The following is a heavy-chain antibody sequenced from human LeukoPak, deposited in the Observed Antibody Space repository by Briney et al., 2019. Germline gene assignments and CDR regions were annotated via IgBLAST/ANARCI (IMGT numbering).Heavy chain of an antibody. CDR3: AKDQYSSGGWFDP. J-gene: IGHJ5*02. Sequence: GGSLRLSCAASGFXFNSYAISWVRQAPGQGQEWLSGMSGSGGSTYYADPVKGRFTISRDNSKNTLYLQMNSLRAEDTAVYYCAKDQYSSGGWFDPWGQGTLVTVSS. D-gene: IGHD6-19*01. CDR1: GFXFNSYA. CDR2: MSGSGGST. V-gene: IGHV3-23*01.